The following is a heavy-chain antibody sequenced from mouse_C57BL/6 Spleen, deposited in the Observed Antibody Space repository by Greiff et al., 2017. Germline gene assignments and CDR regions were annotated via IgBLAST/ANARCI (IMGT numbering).Heavy chain of an antibody. CDR1: GYTFTDYE. CDR2: IDPETAGT. V-gene: IGHV1-15*01. D-gene: IGHD1-1*01. CDR3: TRDTTVVGGYYDV. J-gene: IGHJ1*03. Sequence: VQLQQSGAELVRPGASVTLSCKASGYTFTDYEMHWVKQTPVHGLEWIGAIDPETAGTAYNQKFKGKAILTADKSSSTAYMELRNLTSEDSAVENCTRDTTVVGGYYDVWGTGTTVTVYS.